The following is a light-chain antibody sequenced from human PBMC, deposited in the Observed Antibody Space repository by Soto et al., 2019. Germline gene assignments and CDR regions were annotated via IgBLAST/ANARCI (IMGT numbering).Light chain of an antibody. V-gene: IGKV3-15*01. CDR1: QSVSSN. CDR2: GAS. Sequence: EIVMTQSPATLSVSPGERATLSCRASQSVSSNLAWYQQKPGQAPRLLIYGASTRATGIPARFSGSGSGTDFTLTISSLQAEDVAVYYCQQYYSTPPTFGQGTKVDI. CDR3: QQYYSTPPT. J-gene: IGKJ1*01.